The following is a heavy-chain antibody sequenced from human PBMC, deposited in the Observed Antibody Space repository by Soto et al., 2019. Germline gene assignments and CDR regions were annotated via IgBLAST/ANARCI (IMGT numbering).Heavy chain of an antibody. CDR1: GGSISSGGYY. Sequence: QVQLQESGPGLVKPSQTLSLTCTVSGGSISSGGYYWSWIRQHPGKGLEWIGYIYYSGSTYYNPSLKSRVTISVDTSKNQFSLKLSSVTAADTAVYYCARDSEGIAAADNAFDIWGQGTMVPVSS. D-gene: IGHD6-13*01. V-gene: IGHV4-31*03. CDR3: ARDSEGIAAADNAFDI. CDR2: IYYSGST. J-gene: IGHJ3*02.